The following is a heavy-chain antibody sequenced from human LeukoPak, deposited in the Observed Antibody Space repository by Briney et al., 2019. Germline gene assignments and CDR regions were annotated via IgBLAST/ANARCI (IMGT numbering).Heavy chain of an antibody. V-gene: IGHV1-2*02. CDR2: INPNSGGT. J-gene: IGHJ4*02. CDR3: ARGAYDSSGLDY. CDR1: GYTFTSYD. Sequence: ASVKVSCKASGYTFTSYDINWVRQATGQGLEWMGWINPNSGGTNYAQKFQGRVTMTRDTSISTAYMELSRLRSDDTAVYYCARGAYDSSGLDYWGQGTLVTVSS. D-gene: IGHD3-22*01.